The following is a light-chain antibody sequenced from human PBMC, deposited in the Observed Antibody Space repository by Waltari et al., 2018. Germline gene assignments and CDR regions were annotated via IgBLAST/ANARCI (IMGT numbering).Light chain of an antibody. CDR1: QSINTW. CDR3: QQYDSYLFT. J-gene: IGKJ3*01. V-gene: IGKV1-5*03. Sequence: DIRMTQFPSTLSASVGDRVTITCRASQSINTWLAWYQQRPGKVPKVLIYKASTLESGVPSRFSGSGSGTEFTLTISSLQPDDFATYYCQQYDSYLFTFGPGTTVDVK. CDR2: KAS.